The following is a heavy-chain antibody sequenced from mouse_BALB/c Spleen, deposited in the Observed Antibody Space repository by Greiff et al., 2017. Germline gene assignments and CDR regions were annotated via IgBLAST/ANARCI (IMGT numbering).Heavy chain of an antibody. Sequence: EVKLVESGGGLVQPGGSMKLSCVASGFTFSNYWMNWVRQSPEKGLEWVAEIRLKSNNYATHYAESVKGRFTISRDDSKSSVYLQMNNLRAEDTGIYYCTRYYYEGGYYYAMDTGVKEPQSPSPQ. J-gene: IGHJ4*01. CDR3: TRYYYEGGYYYAMDT. CDR2: IRLKSNNYAT. D-gene: IGHD1-1*01. CDR1: GFTFSNYW. V-gene: IGHV6-6*02.